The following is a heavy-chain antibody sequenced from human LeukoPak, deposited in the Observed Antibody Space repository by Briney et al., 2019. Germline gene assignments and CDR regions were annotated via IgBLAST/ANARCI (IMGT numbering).Heavy chain of an antibody. V-gene: IGHV3-23*01. CDR2: ITTSGGST. CDR1: GFTFSSYA. J-gene: IGHJ3*02. CDR3: AKDHYVSGRYDAFDI. Sequence: GGTLRLSCAASGFTFSSYAMSWVRQAPGEGLEWVSSITTSGGSTYYADSVKGRFTISRDNAKNTLYLQMNSLRAEDTAVYYCAKDHYVSGRYDAFDIWGQGTMVTVSS. D-gene: IGHD3-10*01.